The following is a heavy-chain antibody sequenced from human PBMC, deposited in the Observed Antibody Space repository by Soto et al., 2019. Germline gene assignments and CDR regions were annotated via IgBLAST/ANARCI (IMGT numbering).Heavy chain of an antibody. V-gene: IGHV4-30-2*01. CDR3: AREDATPAGAFDI. CDR1: GGSISSGGYS. J-gene: IGHJ3*02. CDR2: IYHSGST. Sequence: QLQLQESGSGLVKPSQTLSLTCAVSGGSISSGGYSWSWIRQPPGKGLEWIGYIYHSGSTYYNPSLKSRVTISVDRSKNQVSLKLSSVTAADTAVYYCAREDATPAGAFDIWGQGTMVTVSS. D-gene: IGHD2-15*01.